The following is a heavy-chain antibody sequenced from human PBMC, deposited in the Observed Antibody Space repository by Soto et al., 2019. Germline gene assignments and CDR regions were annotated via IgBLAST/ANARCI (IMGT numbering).Heavy chain of an antibody. CDR1: GSPLRGHG. CDR2: ISADDGYT. J-gene: IGHJ4*02. Sequence: QVQLVQSGAEMKKPGASVKVSGKVSGSPLRGHGINWVRQAPGQRLEWVGWISADDGYTNYAQNLQDRVIMTTDPSTSTAYMELTSLRSDDTAVYYCARDVFYWGQGTLVTVSS. CDR3: ARDVFY. V-gene: IGHV1-18*01.